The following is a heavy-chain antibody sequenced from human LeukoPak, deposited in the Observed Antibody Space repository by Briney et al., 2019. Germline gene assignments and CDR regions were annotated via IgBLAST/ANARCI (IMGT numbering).Heavy chain of an antibody. CDR2: IYTSGST. CDR1: GGSISSYH. Sequence: PSETLPLTCTVSGGSISSYHWSWIRQPAGKGLEWIGRIYTSGSTNYNPSLKSRVTMSLDTSKNQFSLKLTSVTAADTAMYYCAREAGDPSGYYYDKGAFDFWGQGTVVTASS. V-gene: IGHV4-4*07. D-gene: IGHD3-22*01. J-gene: IGHJ3*01. CDR3: AREAGDPSGYYYDKGAFDF.